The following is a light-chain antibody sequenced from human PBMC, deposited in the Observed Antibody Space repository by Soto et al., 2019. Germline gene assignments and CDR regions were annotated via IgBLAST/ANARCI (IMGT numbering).Light chain of an antibody. CDR3: CSRTSTNTRV. CDR1: SSDIGGYNY. Sequence: QSALTQPASVSGSPGQWITMSCTGTSSDIGGYNYVSWYQHNPGKAPKLLIYDVTTRPPDISGRFSGSKSGNTASLTISGLQADDEADYFCCSRTSTNTRVFGGGTKLTVL. CDR2: DVT. J-gene: IGLJ3*02. V-gene: IGLV2-14*03.